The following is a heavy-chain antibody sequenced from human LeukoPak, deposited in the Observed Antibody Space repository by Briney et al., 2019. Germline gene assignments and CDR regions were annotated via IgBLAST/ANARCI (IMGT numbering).Heavy chain of an antibody. J-gene: IGHJ6*02. V-gene: IGHV3-23*01. D-gene: IGHD4-17*01. CDR3: AKKIHYGDYNYYYGMDV. Sequence: GGSLRLSCAASGFTFSSYAMSWVRQAPGKGLEWVSAISGSGGSTYYADSVKGWFTVSRDNSKNTLYLQMNSLRAEDTAVYYCAKKIHYGDYNYYYGMDVWGRGTTVTVSS. CDR1: GFTFSSYA. CDR2: ISGSGGST.